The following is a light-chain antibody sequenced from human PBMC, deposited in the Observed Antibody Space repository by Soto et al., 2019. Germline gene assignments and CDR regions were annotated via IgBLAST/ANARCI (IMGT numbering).Light chain of an antibody. J-gene: IGKJ4*01. CDR2: GAS. CDR3: QQYNNWRLT. CDR1: QSVSSN. V-gene: IGKV3-15*01. Sequence: EIVMTQSPATLSVSPGERATLSCRASQSVSSNLAWYQQKPGKAPRLLIYGASTMPTGIPARFSGSGSGTEFTLTISSLQSEDFAVYYCQQYNNWRLTFGGGTKVEIK.